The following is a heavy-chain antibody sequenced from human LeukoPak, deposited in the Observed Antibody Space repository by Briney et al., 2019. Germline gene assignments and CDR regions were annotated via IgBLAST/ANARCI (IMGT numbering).Heavy chain of an antibody. CDR3: ARDDGYSRSGPFDY. V-gene: IGHV4-4*07. CDR2: IYTTGST. D-gene: IGHD6-13*01. CDR1: GGSFTSYY. J-gene: IGHJ4*02. Sequence: SETLSHTCSVSGGSFTSYYWSWIRQPAGKGLEWIGRIYTTGSTNYNPSLKSRVIMSVDTSKNQFSLKLSSVTAADTAVYFCARDDGYSRSGPFDYWGQGTLVTVSS.